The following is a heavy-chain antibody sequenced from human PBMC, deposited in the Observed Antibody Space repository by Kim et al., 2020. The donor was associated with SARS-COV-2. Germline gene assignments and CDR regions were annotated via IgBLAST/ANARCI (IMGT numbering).Heavy chain of an antibody. CDR2: ISYDGSNK. CDR3: ARDHDYRWGMDV. CDR1: GFTFSSYG. D-gene: IGHD4-4*01. J-gene: IGHJ6*02. Sequence: GGSLRLSCAASGFTFSSYGMHWVRQAPGKGLEWVAVISYDGSNKYYADSVKGRFTISRDNSKNTLYLQMNSLRAEDTAVYYCARDHDYRWGMDVWGQGTTVTVSS. V-gene: IGHV3-30*03.